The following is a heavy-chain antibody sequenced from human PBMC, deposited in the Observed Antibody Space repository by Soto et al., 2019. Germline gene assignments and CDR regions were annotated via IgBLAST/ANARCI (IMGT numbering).Heavy chain of an antibody. D-gene: IGHD2-15*01. V-gene: IGHV1-3*01. Sequence: ASVKVSCKASGYTFTRYTMNWVRQAPGQRLEWMGWINPDNGNTKSSQKFQDRVIITRDTSASTAYMDLSSLRSEDTAVYYCARGIATGQLDHWGQGTLVTVSS. CDR1: GYTFTRYT. CDR3: ARGIATGQLDH. J-gene: IGHJ5*02. CDR2: INPDNGNT.